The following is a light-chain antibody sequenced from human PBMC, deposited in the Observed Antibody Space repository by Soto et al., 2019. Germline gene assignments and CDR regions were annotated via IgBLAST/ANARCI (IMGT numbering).Light chain of an antibody. CDR3: QQYGSSRPYT. V-gene: IGKV3-20*01. CDR2: RAS. J-gene: IGKJ2*01. Sequence: ETVLTQSPGTLRLSPAERAPLSCRASHSVSRSYLTWYQQRPGQPPGILIYRASRRATGIPDRFSASGSGKDFTLTISRLEPEDFAVYYCQQYGSSRPYTLGQRTKLEMK. CDR1: HSVSRSY.